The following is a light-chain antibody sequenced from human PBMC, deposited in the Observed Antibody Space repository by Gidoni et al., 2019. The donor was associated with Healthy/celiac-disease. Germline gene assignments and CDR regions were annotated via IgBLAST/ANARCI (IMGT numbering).Light chain of an antibody. CDR1: QSVSSSY. CDR2: GAS. J-gene: IGKJ1*01. Sequence: PGERVTLSCRASQSVSSSYLTWYQHKPGQAPRLLIYGASTRATSIPASFSGIGSGTDFTLTISSLQPEDFSVYYCQKDYNLQKFXQXTKVEIK. CDR3: QKDYNLQK. V-gene: IGKV3D-7*01.